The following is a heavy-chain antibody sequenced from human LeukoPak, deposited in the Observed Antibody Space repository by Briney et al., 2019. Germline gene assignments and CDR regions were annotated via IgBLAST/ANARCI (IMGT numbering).Heavy chain of an antibody. Sequence: PGRSLRLSCAASGFTFSSYGMHCVRQAPGKGLEWVAVISYDGSNKYYADSVKGRFTISRDNSKNTLYLQMNSLRAEDTAVYYCARQYCSSTSCYKRTYYYYCMDVWGQGTTVTVSS. J-gene: IGHJ6*02. V-gene: IGHV3-30*19. CDR1: GFTFSSYG. D-gene: IGHD2-2*01. CDR2: ISYDGSNK. CDR3: ARQYCSSTSCYKRTYYYYCMDV.